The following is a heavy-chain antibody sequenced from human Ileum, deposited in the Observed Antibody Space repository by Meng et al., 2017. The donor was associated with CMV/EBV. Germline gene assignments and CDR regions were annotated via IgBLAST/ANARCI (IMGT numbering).Heavy chain of an antibody. D-gene: IGHD2-2*02. CDR1: GLTINSEY. J-gene: IGHJ5*02. CDR2: IYRGGST. V-gene: IGHV3-66*02. CDR3: ASSHTFNWFDP. Sequence: GESLKISCAASGLTINSEYMSWVRQVPGKGLEWVAGIYRGGSTYHADAVKGRFTISRDTMKNMLYLQMDSLRGDDTAVYYCASSHTFNWFDPWGQGTLVTVSS.